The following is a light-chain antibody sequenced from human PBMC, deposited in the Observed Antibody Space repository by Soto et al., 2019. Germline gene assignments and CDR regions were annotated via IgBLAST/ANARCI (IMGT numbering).Light chain of an antibody. V-gene: IGKV3-15*01. Sequence: EIVMTQSPATLSVSPGESATLSCRASQRISRNLAWYQQKPGQAPRLLIYDASTRATAIPARFSGSGSETEFTLTISSLQSEDFAVYYCQQYDNWPRTFGQGTKVDIK. CDR1: QRISRN. CDR3: QQYDNWPRT. J-gene: IGKJ1*01. CDR2: DAS.